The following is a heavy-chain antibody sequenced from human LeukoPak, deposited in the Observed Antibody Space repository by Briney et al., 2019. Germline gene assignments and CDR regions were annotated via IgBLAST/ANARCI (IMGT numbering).Heavy chain of an antibody. CDR3: ARGGEQRYRPDDY. D-gene: IGHD3-10*01. Sequence: GGSLRLSCTLSGFTFSTYWMSWVRQAPGKGLEWVANIKHDGSEEYYVDSVKGRFTISRDNAKSLLFLQMNTLRAEDTAVYYCARGGEQRYRPDDYWGQGTLVTVSS. CDR1: GFTFSTYW. V-gene: IGHV3-7*01. J-gene: IGHJ4*02. CDR2: IKHDGSEE.